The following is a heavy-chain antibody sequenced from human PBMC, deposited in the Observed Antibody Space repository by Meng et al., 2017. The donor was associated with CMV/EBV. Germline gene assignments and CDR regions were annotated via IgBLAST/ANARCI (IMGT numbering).Heavy chain of an antibody. CDR3: AQTIAAAGTSWFDP. Sequence: SVNVSCKASGGTFSSYAISWVRQAPGQGLEWMGGIIPILGIANYAQKFQGRVTITADKSTSTAYMGLRSLRSDDTAVYYCAQTIAAAGTSWFDPWGQGTLVTVSS. CDR1: GGTFSSYA. CDR2: IIPILGIA. J-gene: IGHJ5*02. D-gene: IGHD6-13*01. V-gene: IGHV1-69*10.